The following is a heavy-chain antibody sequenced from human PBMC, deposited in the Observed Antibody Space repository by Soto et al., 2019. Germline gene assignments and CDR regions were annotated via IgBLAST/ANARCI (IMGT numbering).Heavy chain of an antibody. Sequence: PSETLSLTCSVFRGSVSSGGYSWSWIRQAPGKGLEWIGFISPSGSPAYNPSLKSRVSISVDTSNNQISLELSSVTAADTAVYYCTRGVLAWGPGTLVTVSS. CDR3: TRGVLA. CDR2: ISPSGSP. V-gene: IGHV4-30-2*01. J-gene: IGHJ5*02. CDR1: RGSVSSGGYS. D-gene: IGHD2-8*01.